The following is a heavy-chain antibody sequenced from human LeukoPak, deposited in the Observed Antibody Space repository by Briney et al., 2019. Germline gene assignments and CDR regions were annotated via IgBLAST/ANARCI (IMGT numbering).Heavy chain of an antibody. D-gene: IGHD3-10*01. CDR2: IYHSGST. CDR1: GXSLSRGGDY. J-gene: IGHJ3*02. CDR3: ARAHITQGVVDGFDI. Sequence: ASQTLSLTCPVSGXSLSRGGDYWSWIRQHPGKGLEWLGYIYHSGSTYYTPSLKTRVTISVDTSKNQFSLKLSSVTAADTAVYYCARAHITQGVVDGFDIWGQGTMVTVSS. V-gene: IGHV4-31*03.